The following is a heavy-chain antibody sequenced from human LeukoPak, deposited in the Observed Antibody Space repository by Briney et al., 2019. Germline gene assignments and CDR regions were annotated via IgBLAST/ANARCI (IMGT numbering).Heavy chain of an antibody. V-gene: IGHV3-20*04. CDR1: GGSISSSNYY. CDR2: INWNGSGA. J-gene: IGHJ6*03. Sequence: ETLSLTCTVSGGSISSSNYYWGWIRQPPGKGLEWVSGINWNGSGAGYADSVKGRFTISRDNAKNSLYLQMNSLKAEDTALFYCARYLRKLYGRGGDYYFYMDVWGKGTTVTVSS. CDR3: ARYLRKLYGRGGDYYFYMDV. D-gene: IGHD4-17*01.